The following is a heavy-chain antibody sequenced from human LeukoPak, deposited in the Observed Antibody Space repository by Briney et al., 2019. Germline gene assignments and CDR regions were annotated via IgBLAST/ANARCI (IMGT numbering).Heavy chain of an antibody. V-gene: IGHV3-53*01. J-gene: IGHJ4*02. CDR2: TYSGGST. Sequence: GGSLRLSCSASGFTLSNDWMHWVRQAPGKGLVWVSVTYSGGSTYYADSVKGRFTISRDNSKNTLYLQMNSLRAEDTAVYYCASKVGATLDYWGQGTLVTVSS. CDR1: GFTLSNDW. CDR3: ASKVGATLDY. D-gene: IGHD1-26*01.